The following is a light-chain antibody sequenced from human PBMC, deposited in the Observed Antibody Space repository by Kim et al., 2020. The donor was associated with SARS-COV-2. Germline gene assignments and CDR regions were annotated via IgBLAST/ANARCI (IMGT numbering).Light chain of an antibody. J-gene: IGKJ1*01. CDR2: DAS. V-gene: IGKV1-5*01. CDR1: QYVTRG. CDR3: QHPQT. Sequence: DIQMTQSPSTLSASVGDRVTITCRATQYVTRGLAWYQQKPGRAPKLLISDASTLDRGVPSRFRGSGSGTEFTLTINSLQPDDFASYYCQHPQTFGQGTKVDIK.